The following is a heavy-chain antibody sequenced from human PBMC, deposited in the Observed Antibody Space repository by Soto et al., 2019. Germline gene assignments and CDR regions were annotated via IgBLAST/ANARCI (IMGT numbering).Heavy chain of an antibody. CDR1: GFTFDDYA. CDR2: ISWNSGSI. Sequence: EVQLVESGGGLVQPGRSLRLSCAASGFTFDDYAMHWVRQAPGKGLEWVSGISWNSGSIGYADSVKGRFTISRDNAKKSLYLQMNSLRVEDTALYYCAKDSRDGSYPLWGQGTLVTVSS. D-gene: IGHD1-26*01. CDR3: AKDSRDGSYPL. J-gene: IGHJ4*02. V-gene: IGHV3-9*01.